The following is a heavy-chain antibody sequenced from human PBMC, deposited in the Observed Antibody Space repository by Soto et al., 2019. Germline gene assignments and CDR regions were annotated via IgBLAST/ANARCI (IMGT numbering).Heavy chain of an antibody. CDR3: VIGSLMRAS. V-gene: IGHV3-23*01. J-gene: IGHJ5*02. Sequence: GGSLRSSCAASGFTFSSYAMSWVRQAPGKVLDLVSAISGSGGSTYYAYSVKGRFTISRDYSSNSLYLQMNNLRVDDTAVYYCVIGSLMRASWGQGTLVNVSS. D-gene: IGHD2-8*01. CDR1: GFTFSSYA. CDR2: ISGSGGST.